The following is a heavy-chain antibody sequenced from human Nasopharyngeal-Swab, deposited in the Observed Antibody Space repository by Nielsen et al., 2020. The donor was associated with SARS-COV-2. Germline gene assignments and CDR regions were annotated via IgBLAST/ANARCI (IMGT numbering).Heavy chain of an antibody. V-gene: IGHV3-30*04. D-gene: IGHD3-22*01. Sequence: GGSLRLSCAASGFTFSSYAMHWFRQAPGKGLEWVAVISYDGSNKYYADSVKGRFTISRDNSKNTLYLQMNSLRAEDTAVYYCAREDGGDTMIVVVMVYWGQGTLVTISS. CDR2: ISYDGSNK. J-gene: IGHJ4*02. CDR1: GFTFSSYA. CDR3: AREDGGDTMIVVVMVY.